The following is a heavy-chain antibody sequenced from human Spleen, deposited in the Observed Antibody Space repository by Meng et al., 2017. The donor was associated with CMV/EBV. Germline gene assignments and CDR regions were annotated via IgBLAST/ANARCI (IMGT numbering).Heavy chain of an antibody. J-gene: IGHJ6*02. CDR2: ISGRGSIT. CDR1: GFTLRSYA. V-gene: IGHV3-23*01. Sequence: GESLKISCEVSGFTLRSYAVSWVRQAPGKGLEWVSAISGRGSITYYTDSVKGRFTISRDNSKNTLYLQMNSLRAEDTAVYYCAKDPSLGPLYYYYYGMDVWGQGTTVTVSS. CDR3: AKDPSLGPLYYYYYGMDV.